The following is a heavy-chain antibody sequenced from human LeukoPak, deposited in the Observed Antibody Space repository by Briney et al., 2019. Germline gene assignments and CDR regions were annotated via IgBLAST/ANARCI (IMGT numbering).Heavy chain of an antibody. CDR2: ITSDGSAR. V-gene: IGHV3-74*01. Sequence: GSLRLSCAVSGFTFSSYWMHWVRQSPGKGLAWVSRITSDGSARDYADSVRGRFTVSRDNAKNTLFLHMDSLRVEDTAVYYCARDPSPGYFDLWARGTRVTVPS. CDR3: ARDPSPGYFDL. J-gene: IGHJ2*01. CDR1: GFTFSSYW.